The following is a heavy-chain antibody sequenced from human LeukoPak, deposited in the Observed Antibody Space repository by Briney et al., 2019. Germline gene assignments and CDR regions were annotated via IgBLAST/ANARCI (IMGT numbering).Heavy chain of an antibody. Sequence: PGGSLRLSCAASGFTFSTYDMNWVRQAPGKGLEWVSYISSSSRTISYADSVKGRFTISRDNAKNSLYLQMSSLRAEDTAVYYCARLRYYAMDVWGQGTTVTASS. CDR2: ISSSSRTI. J-gene: IGHJ6*02. V-gene: IGHV3-48*01. CDR1: GFTFSTYD. CDR3: ARLRYYAMDV.